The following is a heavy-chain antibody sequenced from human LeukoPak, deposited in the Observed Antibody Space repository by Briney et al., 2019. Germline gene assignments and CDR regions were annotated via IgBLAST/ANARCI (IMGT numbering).Heavy chain of an antibody. V-gene: IGHV4-59*01. Sequence: SETLSLTCTVSGGSISSYYWSWIRQPPGKGLEWIGYIYYSGSTNYNPSLKSRVTISVDTSKNQLSLKLSSVTAADTAVYYCAREAWSGYWPSYDYWGQGTLVTVSS. CDR2: IYYSGST. CDR3: AREAWSGYWPSYDY. CDR1: GGSISSYY. D-gene: IGHD3-3*01. J-gene: IGHJ4*02.